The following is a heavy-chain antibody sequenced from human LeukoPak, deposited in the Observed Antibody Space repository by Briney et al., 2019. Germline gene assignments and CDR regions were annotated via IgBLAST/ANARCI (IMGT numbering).Heavy chain of an antibody. D-gene: IGHD3-10*01. J-gene: IGHJ4*02. Sequence: PGGSLGLSCAASGFTVSSNYMSWVRQAPGKGPEWVSVIYNGGTTYYADSVKGRFTTSRHNSENTLNLQMNSLRAEDTAVYYCARVINRGYGSGLDYWGQGALVTVSS. CDR1: GFTVSSNY. CDR3: ARVINRGYGSGLDY. CDR2: IYNGGTT. V-gene: IGHV3-53*01.